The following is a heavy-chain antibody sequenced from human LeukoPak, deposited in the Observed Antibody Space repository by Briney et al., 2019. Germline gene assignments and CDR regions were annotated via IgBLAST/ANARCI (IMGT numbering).Heavy chain of an antibody. CDR1: GFTFSSYS. V-gene: IGHV3-74*01. Sequence: GGSLRLSCAASGFTFSSYSMNWVRHAPGKGLVWVSGINSGGRNTNYADSVKGRFTISRDNAKNTLYLQMNSLRAEDTAVYYCVKLSIIGVDYWGQGALVTVSS. J-gene: IGHJ4*02. D-gene: IGHD2/OR15-2a*01. CDR3: VKLSIIGVDY. CDR2: INSGGRNT.